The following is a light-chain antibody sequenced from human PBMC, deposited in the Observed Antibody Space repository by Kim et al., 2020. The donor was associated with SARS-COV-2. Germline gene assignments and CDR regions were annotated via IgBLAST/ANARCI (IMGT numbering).Light chain of an antibody. Sequence: VALGQTVRITCQGDSLRSYYATWYQQKPGQAPILVIYGKNNRPSGIPDRFSSSSSGNTASLTITGTQAGDEADYYCNSRDSNDNVVFGGGTKLTVL. CDR3: NSRDSNDNVV. J-gene: IGLJ2*01. CDR2: GKN. V-gene: IGLV3-19*01. CDR1: SLRSYY.